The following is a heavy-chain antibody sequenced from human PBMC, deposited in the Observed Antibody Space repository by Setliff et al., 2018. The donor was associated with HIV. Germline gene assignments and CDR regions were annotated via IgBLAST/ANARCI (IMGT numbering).Heavy chain of an antibody. Sequence: SETLSLTCAVSGYSIRSGYYWGWIRQPPGKGLEWIGSIYHSGSTNYNPSLKSRVTISVDTSKNHFSLKLRSVTAADTAVYYCAQLGMVDDFDYWGQGTLVTVS. D-gene: IGHD1-1*01. CDR3: AQLGMVDDFDY. CDR1: GYSIRSGYY. J-gene: IGHJ4*02. CDR2: IYHSGST. V-gene: IGHV4-38-2*01.